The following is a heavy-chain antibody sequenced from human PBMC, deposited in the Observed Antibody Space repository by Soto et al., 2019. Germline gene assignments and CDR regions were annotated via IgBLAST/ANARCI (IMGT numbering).Heavy chain of an antibody. D-gene: IGHD2-21*01. Sequence: ASVKVSCKASGYIFNKYGFNWVRQAPGQGLEWMGRISAFNGYTNFAQKFQGRVTLTTDTSTDTAYMELSSLRSDDTAIYYCARGRGVVIPAGTPDAFDVWGQGTMVTVSS. CDR2: ISAFNGYT. CDR3: ARGRGVVIPAGTPDAFDV. V-gene: IGHV1-18*01. J-gene: IGHJ3*01. CDR1: GYIFNKYG.